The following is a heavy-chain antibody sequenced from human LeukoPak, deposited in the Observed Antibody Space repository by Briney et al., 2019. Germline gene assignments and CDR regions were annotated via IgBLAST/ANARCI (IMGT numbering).Heavy chain of an antibody. D-gene: IGHD1-1*01. CDR2: IYYSGST. CDR1: GGSISSYY. CDR3: ARVEARSSPYFDY. J-gene: IGHJ4*02. V-gene: IGHV4-59*01. Sequence: SETLSLTCTVSGGSISSYYWSWIRQPPGKGLELIGYIYYSGSTNYNPSLKSRVTISVDTSKNQFSLKLSSVTAADTAVYYCARVEARSSPYFDYWGQGTLVTVSS.